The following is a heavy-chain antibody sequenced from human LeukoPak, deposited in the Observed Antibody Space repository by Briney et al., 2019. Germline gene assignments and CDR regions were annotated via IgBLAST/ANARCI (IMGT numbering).Heavy chain of an antibody. V-gene: IGHV4-34*01. CDR1: GGSFSGYY. CDR2: INHSGST. Sequence: SETLSLTCAVYGGSFSGYYWSWIRQPPGKGLEWIGEINHSGSTNYNPSLKSRVTISLDTSKNQFSLKLSSVTAADTAVYYCARDRGRVVGMPDAFDIWGQGTMVTVSS. D-gene: IGHD2-2*01. J-gene: IGHJ3*02. CDR3: ARDRGRVVGMPDAFDI.